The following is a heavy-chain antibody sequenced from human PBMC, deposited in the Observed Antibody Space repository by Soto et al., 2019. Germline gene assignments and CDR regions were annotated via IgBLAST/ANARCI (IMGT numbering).Heavy chain of an antibody. Sequence: GASVKVSCKASGGTFSSYAISWVRQAPGQGLEWVGGIIPIFGTANYAQKFQGRVTITADESTSTAYMELSSLRSEDTAVYYCARDGSGSYGGKYFDYWGQGTLVTVSS. CDR1: GGTFSSYA. V-gene: IGHV1-69*13. CDR3: ARDGSGSYGGKYFDY. CDR2: IIPIFGTA. J-gene: IGHJ4*02. D-gene: IGHD3-10*01.